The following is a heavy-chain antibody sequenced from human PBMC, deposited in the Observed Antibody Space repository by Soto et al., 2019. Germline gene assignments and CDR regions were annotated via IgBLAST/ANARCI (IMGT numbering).Heavy chain of an antibody. D-gene: IGHD4-17*01. V-gene: IGHV3-30*18. CDR1: GVTFSNSD. J-gene: IGHJ4*02. CDR3: AKDVDYGGNPWGN. Sequence: GGSLRLSCVVSGVTFSNSDMQWVRQAPGKGLEWVAMISADGNSEDYAASVKGRFTVSRENSKNTLYLQMDSLRVEDTAIYYCAKDVDYGGNPWGNWGKGALGT. CDR2: ISADGNSE.